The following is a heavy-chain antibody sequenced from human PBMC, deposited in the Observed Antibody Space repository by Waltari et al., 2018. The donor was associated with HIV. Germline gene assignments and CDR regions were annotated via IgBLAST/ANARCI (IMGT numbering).Heavy chain of an antibody. V-gene: IGHV3-48*02. D-gene: IGHD3-16*01. J-gene: IGHJ4*02. CDR3: VRDPKTSWGELDY. CDR2: ISSSGSTI. Sequence: EVQLVGSGGGLVQPEESLRLSCAASGFVFGWDSMNWVRQAPGEGLEWISFISSSGSTIYYADFVKGRFTVSRDNAENSLYLQMNSLRDEDTAVYYCVRDPKTSWGELDYWGQGTLVAVSS. CDR1: GFVFGWDS.